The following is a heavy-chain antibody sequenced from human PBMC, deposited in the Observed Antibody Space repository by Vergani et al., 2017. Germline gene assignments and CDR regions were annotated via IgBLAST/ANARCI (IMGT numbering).Heavy chain of an antibody. V-gene: IGHV4-31*03. J-gene: IGHJ4*02. CDR1: GGSISSGGYY. CDR3: ARGGRSRARGYSYGYTVFDY. D-gene: IGHD5-18*01. Sequence: QVQLQESGPGLVKPSQTLSLTCTVSGGSISSGGYYWSWIRQPPGKGLEWIGEINHSGSTNYNPSLKSRVTISVDTSKNQFSLKLSSVTAADTAVYYCARGGRSRARGYSYGYTVFDYWGQGTLVTVSS. CDR2: INHSGST.